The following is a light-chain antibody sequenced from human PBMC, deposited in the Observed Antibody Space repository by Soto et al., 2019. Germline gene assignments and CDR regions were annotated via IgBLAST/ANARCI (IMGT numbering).Light chain of an antibody. Sequence: EVVLTQSPVTLSLSPGERATLSCRASQSFRGLLAWYQQKPGQAPRLLIYDAYNRATGIPPRFSGSGSGTDCTLTISSLEPEDSAVYYCQQRHMWPITLGQGTRLEI. CDR1: QSFRGL. CDR3: QQRHMWPIT. J-gene: IGKJ5*01. V-gene: IGKV3-11*01. CDR2: DAY.